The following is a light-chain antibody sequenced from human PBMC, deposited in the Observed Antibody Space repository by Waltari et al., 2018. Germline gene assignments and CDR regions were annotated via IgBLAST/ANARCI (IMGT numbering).Light chain of an antibody. CDR2: GAS. V-gene: IGKV3D-15*03. J-gene: IGKJ5*01. CDR1: QSIRSN. Sequence: EIVMTQSTATLSVSPGERATLSCRASQSIRSNLAWYRPKPGQAPRLPIYGASFRATDIPASVSGSASETEFTLTVSILQSEDFAIYYCHQDDNWPPIT. CDR3: HQDDNWPPIT.